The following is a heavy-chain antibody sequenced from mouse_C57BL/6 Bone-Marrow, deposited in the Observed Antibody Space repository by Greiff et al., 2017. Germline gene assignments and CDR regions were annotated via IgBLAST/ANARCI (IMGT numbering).Heavy chain of an antibody. CDR2: VYPRDGST. CDR3: ARGYFY. CDR1: GYTFSSYD. V-gene: IGHV1-85*01. J-gene: IGHJ2*01. D-gene: IGHD2-3*01. Sequence: QVQLQQSGPELVKPGASVKLSCKASGYTFSSYDINWVKQRPGEGLVGIGWVYPRDGSTKFYEKLKGKATLTVDTSSSTAYMELHSLTTEDSAFYFCARGYFYWGQGTTLTVSS.